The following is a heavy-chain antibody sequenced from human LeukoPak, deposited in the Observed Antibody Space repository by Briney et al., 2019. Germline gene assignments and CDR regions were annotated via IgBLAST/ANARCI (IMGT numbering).Heavy chain of an antibody. Sequence: SETLSLTXTVSGGPISSPNHFWGWVRQPPGKGLQWIGSVYYGGSTYSNPSLKSRVTMSADTSQNQFSLTLSSVTAADTAVYYCARVVAGTKDFQHWGQGTLVTVSS. J-gene: IGHJ1*01. D-gene: IGHD6-19*01. CDR1: GGPISSPNHF. CDR2: VYYGGST. V-gene: IGHV4-39*01. CDR3: ARVVAGTKDFQH.